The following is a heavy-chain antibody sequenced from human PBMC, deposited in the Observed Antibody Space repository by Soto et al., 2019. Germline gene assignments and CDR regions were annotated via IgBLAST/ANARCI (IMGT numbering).Heavy chain of an antibody. V-gene: IGHV3-30-3*01. CDR1: GFTFSSYA. Sequence: PGGSLRLSCAASGFTFSSYAMHRVRQAPGKGLESVAVISYDGSNKYYADSVKGRFTIPRDNSKNTLYLQMSGLRADDTAVYYCARELVLRYFDWSPSYSWFDPWGQGTLVTVSS. D-gene: IGHD3-9*01. CDR2: ISYDGSNK. CDR3: ARELVLRYFDWSPSYSWFDP. J-gene: IGHJ5*02.